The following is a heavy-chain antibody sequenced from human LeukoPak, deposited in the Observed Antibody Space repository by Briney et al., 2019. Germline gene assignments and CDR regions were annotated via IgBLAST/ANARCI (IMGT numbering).Heavy chain of an antibody. CDR2: VYYSGSA. CDR3: ARGRGAPRTFDY. J-gene: IGHJ4*02. CDR1: GGSISRYY. V-gene: IGHV4-59*01. D-gene: IGHD3-16*01. Sequence: SETLSLTCTVSGGSISRYYWSWIRQPPGKGLEWIGYVYYSGSANYNPSLKSRVTISVNTSKNQFSLKLSSVTAADTAVYYCARGRGAPRTFDYWDQGTLVTVSS.